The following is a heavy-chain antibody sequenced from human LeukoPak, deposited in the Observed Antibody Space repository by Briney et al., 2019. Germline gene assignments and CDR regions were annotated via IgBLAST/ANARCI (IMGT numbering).Heavy chain of an antibody. CDR2: IKQDGSEK. CDR1: GFTFSSYW. D-gene: IGHD6-19*01. J-gene: IGHJ6*02. V-gene: IGHV3-7*01. CDR3: ARDSSGGWYYYGMDV. Sequence: GGSLRLSCAASGFTFSSYWMSWVRQAPGKGLEWVANIKQDGSEKYYVDSVKGRFTISRDNAKNSLYLQMSSLRAEDTAVYYCARDSSGGWYYYGMDVWGQGTTVTVSS.